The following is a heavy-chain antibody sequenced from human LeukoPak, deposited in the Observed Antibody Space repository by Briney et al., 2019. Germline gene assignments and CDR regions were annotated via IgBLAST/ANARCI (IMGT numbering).Heavy chain of an antibody. D-gene: IGHD6-13*01. Sequence: PSETLSLTCTVSGGSISSSSYYWGWIRQPPGKGLEWFGSIYYSGSTYYNPSLKSRVTTSVDTSKNQFSLKLSSVTAADTAVYYCARQGGGYSFDYWGQGTLVTVSS. V-gene: IGHV4-39*01. CDR3: ARQGGGYSFDY. CDR2: IYYSGST. J-gene: IGHJ4*02. CDR1: GGSISSSSYY.